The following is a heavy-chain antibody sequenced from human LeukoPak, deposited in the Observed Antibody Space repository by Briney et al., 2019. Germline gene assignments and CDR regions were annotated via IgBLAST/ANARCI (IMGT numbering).Heavy chain of an antibody. CDR1: GFTFSSYG. D-gene: IGHD3-22*01. CDR3: AKASVRFGRGYYPTTFDY. CDR2: ISYDGSNK. J-gene: IGHJ4*02. Sequence: GGSLRLSCAASGFTFSSYGMHWVRQAPGKGLEWVAVISYDGSNKYYADSVKGRFTISRDNSKNTLYLQMNSLRAEDTAVYYCAKASVRFGRGYYPTTFDYWGQGTLVTVSS. V-gene: IGHV3-30*18.